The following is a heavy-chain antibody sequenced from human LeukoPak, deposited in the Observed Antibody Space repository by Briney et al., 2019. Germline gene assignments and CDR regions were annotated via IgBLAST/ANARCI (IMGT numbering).Heavy chain of an antibody. CDR2: ISGSGGST. D-gene: IGHD1-26*01. Sequence: GGSLRLSCAASGFTFSSYGMSWVRQAPGKGLEWVSAISGSGGSTYYADSVKGRFTISRDNSKNTLYLQMNSLRAEDTAVYYCAKDGSYYYNYYYYYMDVWGKGTTVTISS. CDR3: AKDGSYYYNYYYYYMDV. V-gene: IGHV3-23*01. J-gene: IGHJ6*03. CDR1: GFTFSSYG.